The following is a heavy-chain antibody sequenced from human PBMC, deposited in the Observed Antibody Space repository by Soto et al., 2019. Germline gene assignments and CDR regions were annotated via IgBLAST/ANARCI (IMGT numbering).Heavy chain of an antibody. CDR2: ISSSSSTI. J-gene: IGHJ6*02. CDR3: ARDRAVAGVPTTGTTPYYGMDV. D-gene: IGHD6-19*01. CDR1: GFTFSSYS. V-gene: IGHV3-48*02. Sequence: GGSLRLSCAASGFTFSSYSMNWVRQAPGKGLEWVSYISSSSSTIYYADSVKGRFTISRDNAKNSLYLQMNSLRDEDTAVYYWARDRAVAGVPTTGTTPYYGMDVWGQGTTVTVSS.